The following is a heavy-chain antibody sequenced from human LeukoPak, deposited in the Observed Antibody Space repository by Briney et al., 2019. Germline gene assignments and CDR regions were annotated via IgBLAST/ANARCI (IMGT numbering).Heavy chain of an antibody. CDR2: VSWNSGSI. CDR1: GFTFDDYA. CDR3: AKAGVGAPHYYYYGMDV. Sequence: GGSLRLSCAASGFTFDDYAMHWVRQAPGKGLEWVSGVSWNSGSIGYADSVKGRFTISRDNAKSSLYLQMNSLRAEDTALYYCAKAGVGAPHYYYYGMDVWSQGTTVTVSS. J-gene: IGHJ6*02. D-gene: IGHD1-26*01. V-gene: IGHV3-9*01.